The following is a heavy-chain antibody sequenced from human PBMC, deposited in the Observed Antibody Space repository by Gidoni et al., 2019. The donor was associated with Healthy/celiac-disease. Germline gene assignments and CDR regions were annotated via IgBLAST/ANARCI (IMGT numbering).Heavy chain of an antibody. D-gene: IGHD4-17*01. J-gene: IGHJ1*01. CDR3: ARGGLPHLHPWRSEYFQH. Sequence: QVQLQESGPGLVKPSETLSLTCTVSGGSVSSGSYYWSWIRQPPGQGLEWIGYIYYSGSTNYNPSLKSRVTISVDTSKNQFSLKLSSVTAADTAVYYCARGGLPHLHPWRSEYFQHWGQGTLVTVSS. CDR2: IYYSGST. CDR1: GGSVSSGSYY. V-gene: IGHV4-61*01.